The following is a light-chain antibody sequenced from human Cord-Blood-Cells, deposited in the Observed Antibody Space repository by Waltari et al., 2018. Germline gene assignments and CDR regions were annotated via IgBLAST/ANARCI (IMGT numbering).Light chain of an antibody. Sequence: QSALTQPASVSGSPGPSITISCPGTSSDVGSYTLVSWYQQHPGKAPKLMIYEGSKRPSGVSNRFSGSKSGNTASLTISGLQAEDEADYYCCSYAGRVFGGGTKLTVL. CDR1: SSDVGSYTL. J-gene: IGLJ3*02. CDR2: EGS. V-gene: IGLV2-23*01. CDR3: CSYAGRV.